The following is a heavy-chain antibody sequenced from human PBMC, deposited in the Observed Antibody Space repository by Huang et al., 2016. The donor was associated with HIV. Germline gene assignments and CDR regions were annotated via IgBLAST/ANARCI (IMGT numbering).Heavy chain of an antibody. CDR1: GFSFSGCN. V-gene: IGHV3-48*01. CDR2: ISETGSVI. D-gene: IGHD6-13*01. Sequence: EEQLVESGGGLVQPGGSLRLSCAASGFSFSGCNMNWVRQARGKGLEWLSYISETGSVITYADSVKGRFTVSRDNAKNSLYLQMDSLRAEDTAVYYCARGYSSSWLYNWGQGTLVTVSS. J-gene: IGHJ4*02. CDR3: ARGYSSSWLYN.